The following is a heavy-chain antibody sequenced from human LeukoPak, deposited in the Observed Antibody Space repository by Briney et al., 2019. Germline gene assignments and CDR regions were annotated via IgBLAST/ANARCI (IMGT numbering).Heavy chain of an antibody. CDR2: INPNSGGT. CDR3: ARNSGNHGFADWFDP. CDR1: GYTFTGYY. V-gene: IGHV1-2*02. J-gene: IGHJ5*02. Sequence: ASVKVSCKASGYTFTGYYMHWVRQAPGQGLEWMGWINPNSGGTNYAQKFQGRVTMTSDTSISTAYMELTRLRSDDTAVYYCARNSGNHGFADWFDPWGQGTLVTVSS. D-gene: IGHD1-26*01.